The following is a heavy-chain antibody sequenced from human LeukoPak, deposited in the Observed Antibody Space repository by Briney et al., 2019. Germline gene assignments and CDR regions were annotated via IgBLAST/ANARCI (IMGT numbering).Heavy chain of an antibody. CDR1: GGSISSSSYY. CDR3: ARDAGAYSGYGFDY. D-gene: IGHD5-12*01. J-gene: IGHJ4*02. Sequence: SETLSLTCTVSGGSISSSSYYWGWIRQPPGKGLEWIGSIYYSGSTNYNPSLKSRVTMSVDTSKNQFSLKLSSVTAADTAVYYCARDAGAYSGYGFDYWGQGTLVTVSS. CDR2: IYYSGST. V-gene: IGHV4-39*07.